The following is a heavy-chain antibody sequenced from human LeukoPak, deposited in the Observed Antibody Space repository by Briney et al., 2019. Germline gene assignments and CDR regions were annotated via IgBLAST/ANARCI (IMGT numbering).Heavy chain of an antibody. J-gene: IGHJ4*02. CDR3: ARGGGYCSSTSCYIPSYFDY. CDR2: IYYSGST. D-gene: IGHD2-2*02. Sequence: SQTLSLTCTVSGGSISSGGYYWSWIRQHPGKSLEWIGYIYYSGSTYYNPSLKSRVTISVDTSKNQFSLKLSSVTAADTAVYYCARGGGYCSSTSCYIPSYFDYWGQGTLVTVSS. V-gene: IGHV4-31*03. CDR1: GGSISSGGYY.